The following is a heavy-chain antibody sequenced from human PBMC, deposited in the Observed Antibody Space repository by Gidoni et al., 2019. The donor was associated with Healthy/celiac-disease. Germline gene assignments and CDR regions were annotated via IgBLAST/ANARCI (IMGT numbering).Heavy chain of an antibody. CDR2: ISSISSYI. D-gene: IGHD3-22*01. V-gene: IGHV3-21*01. Sequence: EVQLVESGGGLVKPGGSLRLSCAASGFTFSSYSMNWVRQAPGKGLEWVSSISSISSYIYYADSVKCRFTISRDNAKNSLYLQMNSLRAEDTAVYYCARGRDSSGYYFFDYWGQGTLVTVSS. CDR1: GFTFSSYS. CDR3: ARGRDSSGYYFFDY. J-gene: IGHJ4*02.